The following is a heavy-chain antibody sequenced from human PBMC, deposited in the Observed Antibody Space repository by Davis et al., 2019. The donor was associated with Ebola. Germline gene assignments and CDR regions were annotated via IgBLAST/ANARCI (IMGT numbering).Heavy chain of an antibody. Sequence: GGSLRLSCAASGFTFSTYYITWVRQAPGQGLEWVATIPHVGSEKYYVDSVKGRFTSSRDNAKNSLYLQMNSLRVEDTAVYYCARDWAGLDVWGKGTAVTVSS. D-gene: IGHD3-16*01. CDR1: GFTFSTYY. CDR2: IPHVGSEK. CDR3: ARDWAGLDV. V-gene: IGHV3-7*01. J-gene: IGHJ6*04.